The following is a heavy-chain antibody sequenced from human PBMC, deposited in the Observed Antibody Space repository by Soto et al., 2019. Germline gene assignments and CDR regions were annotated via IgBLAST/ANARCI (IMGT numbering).Heavy chain of an antibody. J-gene: IGHJ6*02. CDR1: GFTFSSYG. Sequence: GGSLRLSCGASGFTFSSYGMHWVRQAPGKGLEWVAVISYDGSNKYYADSVKGRFTISRDNSKNTLYLQMNSLRAEDTAVYYCAKGLRFLEWLSPPLYYGMDVWGQGTTVTVSS. D-gene: IGHD3-3*01. CDR3: AKGLRFLEWLSPPLYYGMDV. V-gene: IGHV3-30*18. CDR2: ISYDGSNK.